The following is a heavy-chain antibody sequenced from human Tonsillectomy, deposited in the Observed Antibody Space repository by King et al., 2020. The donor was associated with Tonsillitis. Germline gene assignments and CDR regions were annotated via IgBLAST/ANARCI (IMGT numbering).Heavy chain of an antibody. CDR2: ISSSSSTI. CDR3: SRPEGGYDSSNDVFDI. CDR1: GFTFSSYS. J-gene: IGHJ3*02. V-gene: IGHV3-48*01. D-gene: IGHD3-22*01. Sequence: VQLVESGGGLVQPGGSLRLSCAASGFTFSSYSMNWVRQAPGKGLEWVSYISSSSSTIYSADSVKGHFTISRENPKNSLYLQMNSLRAEDTAVYYCSRPEGGYDSSNDVFDIWGQGTMVTVSS.